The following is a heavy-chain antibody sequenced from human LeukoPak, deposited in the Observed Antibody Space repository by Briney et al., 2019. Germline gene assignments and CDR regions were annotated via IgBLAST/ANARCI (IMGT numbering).Heavy chain of an antibody. V-gene: IGHV1-24*01. J-gene: IGHJ2*01. CDR1: GYTLTELS. D-gene: IGHD3-16*01. Sequence: ASVKVSCKVSGYTLTELSMHWVRQAPGKGLEWMGGFDPEDGETIYAQKFQGRVTMTEDTSTDTAYMELSSLRSEDTAVYYCARILFGFGGNSYLDLWGRGTLVTVSS. CDR2: FDPEDGET. CDR3: ARILFGFGGNSYLDL.